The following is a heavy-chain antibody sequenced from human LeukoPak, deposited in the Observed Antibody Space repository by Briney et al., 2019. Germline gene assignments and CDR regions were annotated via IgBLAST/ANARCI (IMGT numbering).Heavy chain of an antibody. D-gene: IGHD2-8*01. CDR1: GFTFSSYA. CDR2: ISGSGGST. V-gene: IGHV3-23*01. J-gene: IGHJ4*02. Sequence: QSGGSLRPSCAASGFTFSSYAMSWVRQAPGKGLEWVSAISGSGGSTYYADSVKGRFTISRDNSKNTLYLQMSNLRAEDTSVYYCARAVLMVYAISDYWGQGTLVTVSS. CDR3: ARAVLMVYAISDY.